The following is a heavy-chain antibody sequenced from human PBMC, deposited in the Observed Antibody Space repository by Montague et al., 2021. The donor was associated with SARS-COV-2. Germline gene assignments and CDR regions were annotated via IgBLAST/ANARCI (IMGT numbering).Heavy chain of an antibody. Sequence: TLSLTCTVSGGSISSGSYYWSWIRQPAGKGLEWIGRIYYSGPTNYNPSLKSRVTMSVDTSKNQFSLILTSVTAADTAVYYCARDFSTTSGWYEFYYLDYWGLGIQVTVSS. CDR2: IYYSGPT. D-gene: IGHD6-19*01. J-gene: IGHJ4*02. CDR1: GGSISSGSYY. CDR3: ARDFSTTSGWYEFYYLDY. V-gene: IGHV4-61*02.